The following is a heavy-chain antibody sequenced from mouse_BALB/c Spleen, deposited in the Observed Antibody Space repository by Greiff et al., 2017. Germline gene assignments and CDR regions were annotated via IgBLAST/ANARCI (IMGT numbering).Heavy chain of an antibody. CDR3: ARSSYDAMDY. CDR2: INPSSGYT. CDR1: GYTFTSYT. J-gene: IGHJ4*01. Sequence: QVQLQQSAAELARPGASVKMSCKASGYTFTSYTMHWVKQRPGQGLEWIGYINPSSGYTEYNQKFKDKTTLTADKSSSTAYMQLSSLTSEDSAVYYCARSSYDAMDYWGQGTSVTVAS. V-gene: IGHV1-4*02. D-gene: IGHD1-1*01.